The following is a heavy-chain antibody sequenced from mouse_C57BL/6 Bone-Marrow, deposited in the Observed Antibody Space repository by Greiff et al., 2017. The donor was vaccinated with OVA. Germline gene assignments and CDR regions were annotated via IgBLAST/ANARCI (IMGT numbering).Heavy chain of an antibody. V-gene: IGHV3-6*01. CDR3: ARVSYYYDYRYFDY. D-gene: IGHD1-1*01. J-gene: IGHJ2*01. CDR1: GYSITSGYY. Sequence: EVQLVESGPGLVKPSQSLSLTCSVTGYSITSGYYWNWIRQFPGNKLEWMGYISYDGSNNYNPSLKNRISITRDTSKNQFFLKFNSVTTEDTATYYCARVSYYYDYRYFDYWGQGTTLTVSS. CDR2: ISYDGSN.